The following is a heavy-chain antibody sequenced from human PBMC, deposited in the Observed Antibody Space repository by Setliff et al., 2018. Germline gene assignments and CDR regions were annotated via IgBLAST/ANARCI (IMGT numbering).Heavy chain of an antibody. CDR1: GGSITDRNW. J-gene: IGHJ4*02. V-gene: IGHV4-4*02. Sequence: PSETLSLTCALSGGSITDRNWWNWVRQPPGKGLEWIGEMYHSGNTYYNPSLKSRVTISIDKSRNQFSLNLDSVTAADTAVYYCASTYPPTDYGDYLTFDYWGQGTLVTVSS. D-gene: IGHD4-17*01. CDR2: MYHSGNT. CDR3: ASTYPPTDYGDYLTFDY.